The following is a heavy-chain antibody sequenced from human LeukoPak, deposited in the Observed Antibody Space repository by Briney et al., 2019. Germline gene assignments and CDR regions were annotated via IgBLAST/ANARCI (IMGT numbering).Heavy chain of an antibody. CDR2: ASHDEVGK. Sequence: GGSLRLSCVGSGFTFSDYAIHWVRQAPGKGLEWVAVASHDEVGKQFADSVKGRFTLSRDNSRDSVHLQMNRLRDEDTGVYYCAKDRGYGEHEPFESWGQGSLVTVSS. J-gene: IGHJ4*02. CDR3: AKDRGYGEHEPFES. CDR1: GFTFSDYA. D-gene: IGHD4-17*01. V-gene: IGHV3-30*18.